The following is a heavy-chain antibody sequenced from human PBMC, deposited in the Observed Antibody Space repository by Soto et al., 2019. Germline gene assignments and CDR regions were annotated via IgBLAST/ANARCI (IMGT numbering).Heavy chain of an antibody. CDR1: GFFFEDYA. D-gene: IGHD3-10*01. V-gene: IGHV3-9*01. J-gene: IGHJ4*02. CDR2: ISWNSGNI. CDR3: AKDMRSSQGGSYAAEL. Sequence: QPGGSLRLSCAASGFFFEDYAMHWVRQAPGKGLEWVSAISWNSGNIGYADSVKGRFTISRDNAKNSLYLQMNSLRTEDTAFYFCAKDMRSSQGGSYAAELWGQGTLVAVSS.